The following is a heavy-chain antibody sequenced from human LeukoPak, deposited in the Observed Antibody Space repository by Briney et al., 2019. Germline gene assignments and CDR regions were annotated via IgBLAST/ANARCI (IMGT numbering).Heavy chain of an antibody. V-gene: IGHV1-18*01. CDR3: ARESPCSGDGCHARLDY. J-gene: IGHJ4*02. CDR2: ISAYNGNT. Sequence: ASVKVSCKASGYTFTNYGISWVRQAPGQGLEWMGWISAYNGNTNYAQNLQGRVTMTTDTSTSTAYMELRSLRSDDTAVYYCARESPCSGDGCHARLDYWGQGTLVTVSS. CDR1: GYTFTNYG. D-gene: IGHD2-15*01.